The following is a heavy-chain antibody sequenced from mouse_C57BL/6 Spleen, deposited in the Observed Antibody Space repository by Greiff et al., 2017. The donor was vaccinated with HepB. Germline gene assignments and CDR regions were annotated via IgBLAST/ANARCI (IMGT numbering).Heavy chain of an antibody. J-gene: IGHJ3*01. CDR2: IDPSDSET. V-gene: IGHV1-52*01. CDR3: ALYDYDGKAWFAY. CDR1: GYTFTSYW. D-gene: IGHD2-4*01. Sequence: QVQLQQPGAELVRPGSSVKLSCKASGYTFTSYWMHWVKQRPIQGLEWIGNIDPSDSETHYNQKFKDKATLTVDKSSSTAYMQLSSLTSEDSAVYYCALYDYDGKAWFAYWGQGTLVTVSA.